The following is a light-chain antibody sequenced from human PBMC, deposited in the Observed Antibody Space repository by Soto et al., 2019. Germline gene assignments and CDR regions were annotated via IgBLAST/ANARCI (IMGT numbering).Light chain of an antibody. CDR2: EAS. CDR3: QHLRTYPFS. CDR1: QTVSSS. Sequence: EIVLTQSPATLSLSPGERATLSCRASQTVSSSLAWYQQKPGQAPRLLIYEASNRATGIPARFSGSGSGADFTLTISSLEPEDFSLYYCQHLRTYPFSFGQGTKWDIK. V-gene: IGKV3-11*01. J-gene: IGKJ2*03.